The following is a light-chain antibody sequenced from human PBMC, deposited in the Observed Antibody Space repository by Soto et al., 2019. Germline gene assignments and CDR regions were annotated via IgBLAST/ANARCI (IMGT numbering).Light chain of an antibody. CDR2: EDN. CDR3: CSYARTSTYV. Sequence: QSALTQAASVSGSPGQSITISCTGTSSDVGSYNLASWYQQHPGKAPKLMIYEDNKRPSGVSNRFSVSKSGYTASLTISGLQAEDEADYYCCSYARTSTYVFGSGTKV. J-gene: IGLJ1*01. CDR1: SSDVGSYNL. V-gene: IGLV2-23*01.